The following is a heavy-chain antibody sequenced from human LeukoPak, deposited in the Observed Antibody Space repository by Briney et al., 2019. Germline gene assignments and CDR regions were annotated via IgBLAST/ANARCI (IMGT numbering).Heavy chain of an antibody. CDR2: INWNGGST. D-gene: IGHD6-13*01. CDR3: ARVPIAAAGRVDFDY. J-gene: IGHJ4*02. CDR1: GFTFDDYG. Sequence: GGSLRLSCAASGFTFDDYGMSWVRQAAGKGLEWVSGINWNGGSTAYADSVKGRFTISRDNAKNSLYLQMNSLRAEDTALYYCARVPIAAAGRVDFDYWGQGTLVTVSS. V-gene: IGHV3-20*04.